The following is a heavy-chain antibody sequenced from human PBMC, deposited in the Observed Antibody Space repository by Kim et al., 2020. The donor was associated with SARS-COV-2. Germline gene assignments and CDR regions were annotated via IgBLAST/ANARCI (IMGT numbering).Heavy chain of an antibody. CDR3: ARDLDSSGYYLGAFDI. D-gene: IGHD3-22*01. V-gene: IGHV3-30*01. Sequence: SVKGRFTIARDNSKNTLYLQMNSLRAEDTAVYYCARDLDSSGYYLGAFDIWGQGTMVTVSS. J-gene: IGHJ3*02.